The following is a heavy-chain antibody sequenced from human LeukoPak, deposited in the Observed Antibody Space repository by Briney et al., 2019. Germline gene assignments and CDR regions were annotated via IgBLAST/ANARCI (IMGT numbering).Heavy chain of an antibody. CDR1: SGFISRHY. CDR3: ARGVYYYVSGSYYPTFDP. CDR2: IYTSGST. V-gene: IGHV4-4*07. Sequence: SETLSLTCTVSSGFISRHYWSWIRQPAGKGLEWIGRIYTSGSTNYNPSLKSRVTMSVDTSKNQFSLKLSSVTAADTAVYYCARGVYYYVSGSYYPTFDPWGQGTLVTVSS. J-gene: IGHJ5*02. D-gene: IGHD3-10*01.